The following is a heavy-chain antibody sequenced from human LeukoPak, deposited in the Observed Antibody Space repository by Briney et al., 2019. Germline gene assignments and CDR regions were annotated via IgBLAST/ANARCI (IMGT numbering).Heavy chain of an antibody. Sequence: ASVKVSCKASGGTFSSYAISWVRQAPGQGLEWMGGIIPIFGTANYAQKFQGRVTITADESTSTAYMELSSLRSEDTAVYCCAPARQGPYDFWDWFDPWGQGTLVTVSS. D-gene: IGHD3-3*01. V-gene: IGHV1-69*01. CDR2: IIPIFGTA. J-gene: IGHJ5*02. CDR3: APARQGPYDFWDWFDP. CDR1: GGTFSSYA.